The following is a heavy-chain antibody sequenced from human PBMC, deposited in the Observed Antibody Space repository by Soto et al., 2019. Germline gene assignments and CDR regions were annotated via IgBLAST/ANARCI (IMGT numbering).Heavy chain of an antibody. Sequence: SETLSLTCTVSGGSIRTYYCNWIGQPPGKGLEWIGYMYYVGSTNYNPSLKSRVTVSGDTSKNDFSLKLTSVTAAHTAVYYCARSTGYGDSYFDYWGRGTLVT. CDR1: GGSIRTYY. CDR3: ARSTGYGDSYFDY. CDR2: MYYVGST. D-gene: IGHD4-17*01. J-gene: IGHJ4*02. V-gene: IGHV4-59*01.